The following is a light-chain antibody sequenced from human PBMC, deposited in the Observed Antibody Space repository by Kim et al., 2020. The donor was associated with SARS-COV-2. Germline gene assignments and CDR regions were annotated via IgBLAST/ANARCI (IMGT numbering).Light chain of an antibody. V-gene: IGKV1-5*01. CDR2: DAS. CDR1: QSISSW. CDR3: QQYNAYSWM. Sequence: ASVGARVTNTCRASQSISSWLAWYQQKPGTAPKLLIYDASSLQSGVPSRFSGGGSGTEFTLTISSLRPDGFATYYCQQYNAYSWMFGRRTKVDIK. J-gene: IGKJ1*01.